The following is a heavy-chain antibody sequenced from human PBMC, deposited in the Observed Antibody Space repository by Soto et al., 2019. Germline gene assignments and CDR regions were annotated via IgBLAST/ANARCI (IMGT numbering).Heavy chain of an antibody. Sequence: PGESLKISCKGSGYSFTSYWIGWVRQMPGKGLEWMGIIYPGDSDTRYSPSFQGQVTISADKSISTAYLQWSSLKASDTAMYYCARTVIVGATMGYYGMDVWGQGTTVTVSS. CDR1: GYSFTSYW. J-gene: IGHJ6*02. V-gene: IGHV5-51*01. D-gene: IGHD1-26*01. CDR2: IYPGDSDT. CDR3: ARTVIVGATMGYYGMDV.